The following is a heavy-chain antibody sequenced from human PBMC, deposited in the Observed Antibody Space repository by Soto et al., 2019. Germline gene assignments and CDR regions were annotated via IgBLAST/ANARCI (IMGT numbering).Heavy chain of an antibody. Sequence: PGGSLRLSCAASGFTFSSYAMHWVRQAPGKGLEWVAVISYDGSNKYYADSVKGRFTISRDNSKNTLYLQMNSLRAEDTAVYYCARDRQDSSSSSHYYYYGMDVWGQGTTVTVSS. CDR3: ARDRQDSSSSSHYYYYGMDV. CDR1: GFTFSSYA. D-gene: IGHD6-6*01. J-gene: IGHJ6*02. V-gene: IGHV3-30-3*01. CDR2: ISYDGSNK.